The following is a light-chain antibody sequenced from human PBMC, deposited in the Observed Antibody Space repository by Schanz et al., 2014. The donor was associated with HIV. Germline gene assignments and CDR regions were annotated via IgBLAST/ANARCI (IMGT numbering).Light chain of an antibody. CDR3: SSFTRGTTPVI. CDR2: DVT. CDR1: SSDIGAYNL. Sequence: QSALTQPASVSGSPGQSITISCTGTSSDIGAYNLISWYQHHPGKAPKLMIYDVTNRPSGVSNRFSGSKSGNTASLTISGLQAEDEAVYYCSSFTRGTTPVIFGGGTKLTVL. J-gene: IGLJ2*01. V-gene: IGLV2-14*02.